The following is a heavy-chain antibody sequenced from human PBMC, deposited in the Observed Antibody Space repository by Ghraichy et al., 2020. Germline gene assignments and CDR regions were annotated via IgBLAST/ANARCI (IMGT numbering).Heavy chain of an antibody. D-gene: IGHD4-17*01. CDR2: ISYDGSNK. V-gene: IGHV3-30*18. CDR1: GFTFSSYG. Sequence: GGSLRLSCAASGFTFSSYGMHWVRQAPDKGLEWVAVISYDGSNKYYADSVKGRFTISRDNSKNTLYLQMNSLRAEDTAVYYCAKVISVTTYYYGMDVWGQGTTVPGSS. CDR3: AKVISVTTYYYGMDV. J-gene: IGHJ6*02.